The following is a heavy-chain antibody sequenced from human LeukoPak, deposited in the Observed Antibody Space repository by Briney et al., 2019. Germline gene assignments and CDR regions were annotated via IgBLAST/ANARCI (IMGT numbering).Heavy chain of an antibody. D-gene: IGHD2-2*01. J-gene: IGHJ5*02. CDR2: IIPIFGTA. Sequence: GSSVKVSCKASGGTFSSYAISWVRQAPGQGLEWMGGIIPIFGTANYAQKFQGRVTITADESTSTAYMELSSLRSEDTAVYYCARGGPDIVVVPVPNWFDPWGQGTLVTVSS. CDR1: GGTFSSYA. CDR3: ARGGPDIVVVPVPNWFDP. V-gene: IGHV1-69*01.